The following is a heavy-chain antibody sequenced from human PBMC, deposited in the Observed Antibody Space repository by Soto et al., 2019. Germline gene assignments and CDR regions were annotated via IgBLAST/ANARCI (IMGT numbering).Heavy chain of an antibody. Sequence: QVQLVESGGGAVQPGRSLRLSCAASGFTFSSYDMHWVRQTPGKGLEWVAVIRYDGSNKYYGDSVKGRFIISRDNSKNTVYLQMNSLRAGDTAVYYCATDRGDYNSSPDYWGQGTLVTVSS. J-gene: IGHJ4*02. CDR3: ATDRGDYNSSPDY. CDR2: IRYDGSNK. CDR1: GFTFSSYD. V-gene: IGHV3-33*01. D-gene: IGHD3-10*01.